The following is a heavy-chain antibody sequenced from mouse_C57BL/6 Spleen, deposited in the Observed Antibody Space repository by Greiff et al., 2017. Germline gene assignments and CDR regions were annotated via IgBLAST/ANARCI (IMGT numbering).Heavy chain of an antibody. CDR2: IYPGDGDT. CDR3: AALYYGSSYDYFDY. J-gene: IGHJ2*01. D-gene: IGHD1-1*01. Sequence: VKLQQSGAELVKPGASVKISCKASGYAFSSYWMNWVKQRPGKGLEWIGQIYPGDGDTNYNGKVKGKATLTADKSSSTAYMQLSSLTSEDSAVYFCAALYYGSSYDYFDYWGQGTTLTVSS. CDR1: GYAFSSYW. V-gene: IGHV1-80*01.